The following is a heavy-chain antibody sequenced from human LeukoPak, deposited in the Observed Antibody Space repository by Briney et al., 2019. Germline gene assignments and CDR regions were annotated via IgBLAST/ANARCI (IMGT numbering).Heavy chain of an antibody. V-gene: IGHV3-23*01. CDR3: ARERKNGYNLYYFDY. J-gene: IGHJ4*02. CDR2: ISGSGGST. Sequence: SGGSLRLSCAASGFTFSSYAMSWVRQAPGKGLEWVSAISGSGGSTYYADSVKGRFTISRDNSKNTLYLQMNSLRAEDTAVYYCARERKNGYNLYYFDYWGQGTLVTVSS. D-gene: IGHD5-24*01. CDR1: GFTFSSYA.